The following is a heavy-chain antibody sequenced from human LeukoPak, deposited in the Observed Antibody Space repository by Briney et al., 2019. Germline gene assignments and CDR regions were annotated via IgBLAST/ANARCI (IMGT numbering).Heavy chain of an antibody. CDR1: GFTFSIYT. D-gene: IGHD2-8*01. Sequence: PAVSLRLSCAASGFTFSIYTMNWVRQPPGKGLEWVSIINYNGRNTYYAESVKRRFTISRDNSKHMGYLQMNRLRAEDTAIYYCAKDGYCPDSICPTNIAVAGYVDSWGQGTLVTVSS. V-gene: IGHV3-23*01. CDR2: INYNGRNT. J-gene: IGHJ4*02. CDR3: AKDGYCPDSICPTNIAVAGYVDS.